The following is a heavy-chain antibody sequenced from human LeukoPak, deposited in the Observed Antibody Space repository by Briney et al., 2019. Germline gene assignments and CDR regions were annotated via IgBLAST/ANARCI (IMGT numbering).Heavy chain of an antibody. CDR3: ARVSLGYCTNGVCYTTDY. J-gene: IGHJ4*02. CDR1: GFTFSSYS. CDR2: ISSSSSYI. V-gene: IGHV3-21*01. D-gene: IGHD2-8*01. Sequence: GGSLRLSCAASGFTFSSYSMNWVRQAPGKGLEWVSSISSSSSYIYYADSVKGRFTISRDDAKNSLYLQMNSLRAEDTAVYYCARVSLGYCTNGVCYTTDYWGQGTLVTVSS.